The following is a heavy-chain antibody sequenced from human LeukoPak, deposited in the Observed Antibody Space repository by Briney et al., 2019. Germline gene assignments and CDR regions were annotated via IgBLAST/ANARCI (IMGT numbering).Heavy chain of an antibody. CDR2: IKQDGSEK. V-gene: IGHV3-7*04. Sequence: GGSLRLSCAASGFTFSSYAMSWVRQAPGKGLEWVANIKQDGSEKYYVDSVKGRFTISRDNAKNSLYLQMNSLRAEDTAVYYCARGSDDSSGYYYVGGGFFFDYWGQGTLVTVSS. D-gene: IGHD3-22*01. CDR3: ARGSDDSSGYYYVGGGFFFDY. CDR1: GFTFSSYA. J-gene: IGHJ4*02.